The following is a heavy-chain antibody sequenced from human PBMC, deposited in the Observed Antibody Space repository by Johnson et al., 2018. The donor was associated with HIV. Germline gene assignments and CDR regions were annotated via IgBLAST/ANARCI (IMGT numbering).Heavy chain of an antibody. Sequence: VQLVESGGGLVHPGGSLRLSCTASGFTVSTNYMSWVRQAPGKGLEWVSVIYSGGTTFYADSVKGRFTIYRDNSKNTLYLQMNTLRAEDTAVYYCARGGTYSSSWSDAFHIWGQGTMVTVSS. CDR3: ARGGTYSSSWSDAFHI. V-gene: IGHV3-66*01. CDR1: GFTVSTNY. J-gene: IGHJ3*02. CDR2: IYSGGTT. D-gene: IGHD6-13*01.